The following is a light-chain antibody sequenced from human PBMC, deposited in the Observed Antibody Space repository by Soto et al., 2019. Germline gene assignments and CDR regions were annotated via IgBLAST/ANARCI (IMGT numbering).Light chain of an antibody. CDR1: QSISNR. CDR3: QQYNSYPLT. V-gene: IGKV1-5*03. J-gene: IGKJ4*01. Sequence: DIQMTQSPSTLSAFVGDKVTVTCRASQSISNRLAWYQQKPGKAPKLLIYKASSLESGVPSRFSGSGSGTEFTLTISSLQPDDFATYYCQQYNSYPLTFGGGTKVEIK. CDR2: KAS.